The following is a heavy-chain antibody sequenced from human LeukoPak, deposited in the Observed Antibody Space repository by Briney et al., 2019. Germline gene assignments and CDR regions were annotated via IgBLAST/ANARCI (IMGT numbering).Heavy chain of an antibody. Sequence: ASVKVSCKASGYTFTSSGINWVRQAPGQGLEWMGCISAYNGNTNYAQKLQGRVTMTTDTSTSTAYIELRSLRSDDTAVCYCARGNYYDSSGYYGFDYWGQGTLVTVSS. CDR1: GYTFTSSG. J-gene: IGHJ4*02. D-gene: IGHD3-22*01. V-gene: IGHV1-18*01. CDR2: ISAYNGNT. CDR3: ARGNYYDSSGYYGFDY.